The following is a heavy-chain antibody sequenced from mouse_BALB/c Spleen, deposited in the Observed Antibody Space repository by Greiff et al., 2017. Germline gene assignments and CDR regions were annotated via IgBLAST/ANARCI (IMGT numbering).Heavy chain of an antibody. J-gene: IGHJ2*01. Sequence: EVQLQQSGPGLVKPSQSLSLTCTVTGYSITSDYAWNWIRQFPGNKLEWMGYISYSGSTSYNPSLKSRISITRDTSKNQFFLQLNSVTTEDTATYYCARAALLRLLYYFDYWGQGTTLTVSS. CDR3: ARAALLRLLYYFDY. V-gene: IGHV3-2*02. CDR1: GYSITSDYA. CDR2: ISYSGST. D-gene: IGHD1-2*01.